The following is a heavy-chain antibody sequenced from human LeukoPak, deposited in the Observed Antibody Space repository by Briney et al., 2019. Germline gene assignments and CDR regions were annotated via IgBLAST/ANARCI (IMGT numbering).Heavy chain of an antibody. CDR3: ARQHCSGGSCSCDS. D-gene: IGHD2-15*01. CDR1: GYTFTNYW. Sequence: GESLKISCKGSGYTFTNYWIGWERQMPGKGLEWMGVIYPGASDTRYSPSFQGQVTISVDKSIATAYLQWRSLKAPDTAMYYCARQHCSGGSCSCDSWGQGTLVTVSS. CDR2: IYPGASDT. J-gene: IGHJ4*02. V-gene: IGHV5-51*01.